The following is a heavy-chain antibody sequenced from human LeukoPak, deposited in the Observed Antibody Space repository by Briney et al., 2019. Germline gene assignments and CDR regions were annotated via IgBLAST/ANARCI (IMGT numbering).Heavy chain of an antibody. Sequence: SETLSLTCAVYGGSFNGYYWSWIRQPPGKGLEWIGEINHSGSTNYNPSLKSRVTISVDTSKNQFSLKLSSVTAADTAVYYCARDQSSPGGWFDPWGQGTLVTVSS. CDR2: INHSGST. D-gene: IGHD6-19*01. J-gene: IGHJ5*02. V-gene: IGHV4-34*01. CDR1: GGSFNGYY. CDR3: ARDQSSPGGWFDP.